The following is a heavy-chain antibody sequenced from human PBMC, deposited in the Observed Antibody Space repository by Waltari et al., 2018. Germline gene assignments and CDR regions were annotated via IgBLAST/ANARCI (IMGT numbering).Heavy chain of an antibody. CDR1: GFTFVSYW. V-gene: IGHV3-74*03. J-gene: IGHJ4*02. D-gene: IGHD2-8*01. CDR2: INHDGRTT. CDR3: VRDGNGYFDY. Sequence: EVQLVESGGGLVQPGGSLRLSCAASGFTFVSYWMHWVRQAPGRGLVWVSAINHDGRTTTNSDSVKGRFTISRDNAKDTLYLQMNSLRAEDTAVYYCVRDGNGYFDYWGQGTVVTVSS.